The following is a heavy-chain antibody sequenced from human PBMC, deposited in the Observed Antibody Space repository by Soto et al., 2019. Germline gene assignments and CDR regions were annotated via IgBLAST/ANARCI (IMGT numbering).Heavy chain of an antibody. D-gene: IGHD7-27*01. Sequence: ASVKVSCKASGYTFIHYFIHWLRQAPGQGLEWMGWINPNSGETKFAQTFQGRVTMTRDTSTSTAYLELNRLRSDDTAMYYCASDRPFLRGGLAWGMDVWGQGTTVTV. CDR2: INPNSGET. V-gene: IGHV1-2*02. CDR1: GYTFIHYF. J-gene: IGHJ6*02. CDR3: ASDRPFLRGGLAWGMDV.